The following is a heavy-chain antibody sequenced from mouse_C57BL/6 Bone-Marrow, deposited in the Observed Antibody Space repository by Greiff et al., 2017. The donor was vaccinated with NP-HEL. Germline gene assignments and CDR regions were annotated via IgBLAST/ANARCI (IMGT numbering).Heavy chain of an antibody. J-gene: IGHJ4*01. CDR2: IDPENGDT. V-gene: IGHV14-4*01. CDR3: TMATVVSYAMDY. Sequence: VQLKESGAELVRPGASVKLSCTASGFNIKDDYMQWVKQRPEQGLEWIGWIDPENGDTEYASKFQGKATITADTSSNTAYLQLSSLTSEDTAVYYCTMATVVSYAMDYWGQGTSVTVSS. CDR1: GFNIKDDY. D-gene: IGHD1-1*01.